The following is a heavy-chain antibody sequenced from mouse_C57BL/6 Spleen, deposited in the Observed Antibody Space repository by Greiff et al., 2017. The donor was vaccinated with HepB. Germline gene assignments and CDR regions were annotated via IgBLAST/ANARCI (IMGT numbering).Heavy chain of an antibody. CDR2: IYPGSGNT. CDR1: GYTFTDYY. CDR3: ASSPWFAY. V-gene: IGHV1-76*01. D-gene: IGHD6-1*01. Sequence: VKLVESGAELVRPGASVKLSCKASGYTFTDYYINWVKQRPGQGLEWIARIYPGSGNTYYNEKFKGKATLTAEKSSSTAYMQLSSLTSEDSAVYFCASSPWFAYWGQGTLVTVSA. J-gene: IGHJ3*01.